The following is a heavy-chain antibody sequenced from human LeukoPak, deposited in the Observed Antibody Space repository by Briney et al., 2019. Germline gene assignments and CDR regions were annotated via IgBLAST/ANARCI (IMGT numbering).Heavy chain of an antibody. CDR1: GFTFSSYG. D-gene: IGHD5-24*01. J-gene: IGHJ4*02. CDR3: VRDGDDFNFDY. CDR2: IWYDGSNK. Sequence: GRSLRLSCAAPGFTFSSYGMHWVRQAPGKGLEWVAVIWYDGSNKYYADSVKGRFTISRDNSKNTLYLQMNSLRAEDTAVYFCVRDGDDFNFDYWGQGSLVTVSS. V-gene: IGHV3-33*01.